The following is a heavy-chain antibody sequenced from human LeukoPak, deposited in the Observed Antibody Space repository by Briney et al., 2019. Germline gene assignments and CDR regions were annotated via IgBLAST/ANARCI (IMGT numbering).Heavy chain of an antibody. CDR3: AKDLRDTVTTSDYMDV. CDR2: IIPIFGTA. D-gene: IGHD4-11*01. V-gene: IGHV1-69*13. CDR1: GGTFSSYA. J-gene: IGHJ6*03. Sequence: SVKVSCKASGGTFSSYAISWVRQAPGQGLEWMGGIIPIFGTANYAQKFQGRVTITADEPTSTAYMELSSLRSEDTAVYYCAKDLRDTVTTSDYMDVWGKGTTVTVSS.